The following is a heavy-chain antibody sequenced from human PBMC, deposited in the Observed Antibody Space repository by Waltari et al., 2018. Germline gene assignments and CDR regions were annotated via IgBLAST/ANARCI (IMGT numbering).Heavy chain of an antibody. Sequence: QVQLVESGGGVVQPGRSLRLSCAAPGFTFSSYAMHWVRPAPGKGLEWVAVISYDGSNKYYADSVKGRFTISRDNSKNTLYLQMNSLRAEDTAVYYCARDRRGREWENYYFDYWGQGTLVTVSS. CDR2: ISYDGSNK. J-gene: IGHJ4*02. D-gene: IGHD1-26*01. CDR3: ARDRRGREWENYYFDY. V-gene: IGHV3-30-3*01. CDR1: GFTFSSYA.